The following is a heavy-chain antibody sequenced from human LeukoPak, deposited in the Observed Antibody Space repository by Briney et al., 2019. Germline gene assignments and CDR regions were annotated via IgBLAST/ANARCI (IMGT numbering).Heavy chain of an antibody. CDR1: GYTFRSYG. Sequence: ASVKVSCKASGYTFRSYGISWVRQAPGQGLEWVGIINPSGGSTSYAQKFQGRVTMTRDTSTSTVYMELSSLRSEDTAVYYCARGRGFWSGQFDYWGQGTLVTVSS. V-gene: IGHV1-46*01. J-gene: IGHJ4*02. D-gene: IGHD3-3*01. CDR3: ARGRGFWSGQFDY. CDR2: INPSGGST.